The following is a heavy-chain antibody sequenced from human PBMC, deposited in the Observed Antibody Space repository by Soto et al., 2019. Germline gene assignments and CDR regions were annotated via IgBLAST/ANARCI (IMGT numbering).Heavy chain of an antibody. D-gene: IGHD3-22*01. CDR3: ARENYDSSGYYFDY. J-gene: IGHJ4*02. Sequence: SETLSLTCTVSGGSISSYYWSWIRQPPGKGLEWIGYIYYSGSTNYNPSLKSRVTISVDTSKNQFSLKLSSVTAADTAVYYCARENYDSSGYYFDYWGQGTLVTVSS. CDR1: GGSISSYY. V-gene: IGHV4-59*01. CDR2: IYYSGST.